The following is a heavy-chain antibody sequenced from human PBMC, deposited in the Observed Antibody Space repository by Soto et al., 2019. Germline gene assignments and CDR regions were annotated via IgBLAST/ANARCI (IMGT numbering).Heavy chain of an antibody. CDR2: IGTRGRTI. CDR3: ARDPAIYSGKFDYGLDV. D-gene: IGHD4-4*01. CDR1: GFTFSNYE. J-gene: IGHJ6*02. V-gene: IGHV3-48*03. Sequence: GGSLRLSCAASGFTFSNYEMNWVRQAPGKGLEWVSYIGTRGRTIYYADSVKGRFTISRDNAKNSLYLQMNSLRAEDTAVYYCARDPAIYSGKFDYGLDVWGQGTTVTVSS.